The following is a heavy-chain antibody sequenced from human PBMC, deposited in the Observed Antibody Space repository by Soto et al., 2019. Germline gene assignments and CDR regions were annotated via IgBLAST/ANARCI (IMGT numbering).Heavy chain of an antibody. CDR2: IGTRGRTI. CDR3: ARDPAIYSGKFDYGLDV. D-gene: IGHD4-4*01. CDR1: GFTFSNYE. J-gene: IGHJ6*02. V-gene: IGHV3-48*03. Sequence: GGSLRLSCAASGFTFSNYEMNWVRQAPGKGLEWVSYIGTRGRTIYYADSVKGRFTISRDNAKNSLYLQMNSLRAEDTAVYYCARDPAIYSGKFDYGLDVWGQGTTVTVSS.